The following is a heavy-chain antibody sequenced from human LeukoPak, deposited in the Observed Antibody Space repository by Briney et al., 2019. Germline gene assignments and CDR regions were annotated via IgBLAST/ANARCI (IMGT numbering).Heavy chain of an antibody. D-gene: IGHD3-22*01. V-gene: IGHV3-23*01. CDR1: GLTFYTYA. J-gene: IGHJ4*02. CDR3: ARESSGYYSHFDH. CDR2: ISGRDGRT. Sequence: GGSLRLSCSVSGLTFYTYAMSWVRQAPGKGLEWVSAISGRDGRTYYTDSVKGRFTISRDNAKNTLYLQMNSLRAEDTAVYYCARESSGYYSHFDHWGQGTLVTVSS.